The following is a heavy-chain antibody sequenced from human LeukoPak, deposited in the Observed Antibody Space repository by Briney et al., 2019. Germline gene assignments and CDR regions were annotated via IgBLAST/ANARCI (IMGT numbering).Heavy chain of an antibody. CDR2: IDPGDSFT. V-gene: IGHV5-10-1*01. D-gene: IGHD2-8*02. CDR3: ARDGGGVSSWVSH. Sequence: GESLKISCEGSGYSFSSYWISWRRQLPGKGLEWRGRIDPGDSFTKYRPSLEGRVTISVDKSLSTVYLQWSSLKASDTAIYYCARDGGGVSSWVSHWGQGTLVTVSS. CDR1: GYSFSSYW. J-gene: IGHJ4*02.